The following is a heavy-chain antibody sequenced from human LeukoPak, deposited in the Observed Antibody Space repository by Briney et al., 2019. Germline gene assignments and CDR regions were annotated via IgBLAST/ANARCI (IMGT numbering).Heavy chain of an antibody. V-gene: IGHV4-39*01. CDR3: ARSIVVVVAANHNWFDP. D-gene: IGHD2-15*01. CDR1: GGSISSSSYY. Sequence: SETLSLTCTVSGGSISSSSYYWGWIRQPPGKGLEWIGSIYYSGSTYYNPSLKSRVTISVDTSKNQFSLKLSSVTAADTAVYYCARSIVVVVAANHNWFDPWGQGTLVTVSS. CDR2: IYYSGST. J-gene: IGHJ5*02.